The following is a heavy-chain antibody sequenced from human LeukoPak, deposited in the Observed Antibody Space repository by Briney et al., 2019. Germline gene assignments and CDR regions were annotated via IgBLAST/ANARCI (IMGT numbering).Heavy chain of an antibody. CDR1: GFTFSSYA. Sequence: PGGSLRPSCAASGFTFSSYAMHWVRQAPGKGLEWVALIPYDGSNKYYADSVKGRFTVSRDNSKNTLYLQMNSLRAEDTAVYYCVRGAYSSSWLNFDYWGQGTLVTVSS. CDR3: VRGAYSSSWLNFDY. V-gene: IGHV3-30*04. D-gene: IGHD6-13*01. J-gene: IGHJ4*02. CDR2: IPYDGSNK.